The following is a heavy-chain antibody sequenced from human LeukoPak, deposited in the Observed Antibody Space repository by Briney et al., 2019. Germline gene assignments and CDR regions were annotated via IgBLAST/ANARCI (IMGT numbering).Heavy chain of an antibody. CDR3: ARRDPDYYYGMDV. CDR2: IYYSGST. J-gene: IGHJ6*02. Sequence: SETLSLTCTVSGGSISSSSYYWGWIRQPPGKGLEWIGSIYYSGSTYYNPSLKSRVTISVDTSKNQFSLKLSSVTAADTAVYYYARRDPDYYYGMDVWGQGTTVTVSS. V-gene: IGHV4-39*01. CDR1: GGSISSSSYY.